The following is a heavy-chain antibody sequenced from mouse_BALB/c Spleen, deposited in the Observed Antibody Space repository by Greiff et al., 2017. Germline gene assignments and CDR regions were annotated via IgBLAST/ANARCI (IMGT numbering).Heavy chain of an antibody. D-gene: IGHD3-2*02. CDR1: GFSLTSYG. V-gene: IGHV2-2*02. CDR2: IWSGGST. Sequence: QVQLKESGPGLVQPSQSLSITCTVSGFSLTSYGVHWVRQSPGKGLEWLGVIWSGGSTDYNAAFISRLSISKDNSKSQVFFKMNSLQANDTAIYYCARNSGRGWAGAMDYWGQGTSVTVSS. CDR3: ARNSGRGWAGAMDY. J-gene: IGHJ4*01.